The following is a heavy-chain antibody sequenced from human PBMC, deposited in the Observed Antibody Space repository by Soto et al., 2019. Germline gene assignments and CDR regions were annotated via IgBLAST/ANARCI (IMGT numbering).Heavy chain of an antibody. CDR2: ISYDGSNK. CDR1: GFTFSSYG. Sequence: HPGGSLRLSCAASGFTFSSYGMHWVRQAPGKGLEWVAVISYDGSNKYYADSVKGRFTISGDNSKNTLYLQMNSLRAEDTAVYYCAKDRPRRTSAYFFDYWGQGTPVTVSS. J-gene: IGHJ4*02. CDR3: AKDRPRRTSAYFFDY. V-gene: IGHV3-30*18.